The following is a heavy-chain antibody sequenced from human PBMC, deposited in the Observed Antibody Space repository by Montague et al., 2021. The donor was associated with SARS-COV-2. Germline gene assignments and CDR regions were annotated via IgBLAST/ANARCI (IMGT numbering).Heavy chain of an antibody. CDR2: ISHSGST. Sequence: SETLSLTCAVYGGSFSGYYWSWIRQPPGKGLEWIGEISHSGSTNYNPSLKSRVTISIDTFKNQFSLKLSSVTAADTAVYYCARVGNYGWGTSLGMDVWGQGTTVTVSS. V-gene: IGHV4-34*01. CDR1: GGSFSGYY. CDR3: ARVGNYGWGTSLGMDV. J-gene: IGHJ6*02. D-gene: IGHD3-10*01.